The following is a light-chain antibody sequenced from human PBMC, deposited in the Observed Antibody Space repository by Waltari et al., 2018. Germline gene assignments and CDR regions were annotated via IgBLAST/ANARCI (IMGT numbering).Light chain of an antibody. Sequence: DIQMTQSPSSVSASVGDSVTITCRASQGVSSWLGWYQLKPGKAPKRLIYAASTLHRGVPSRFSGRGYGTEFTLTITSLQPEDFALYFWQQSNSFPLTFGGGTKVEI. CDR1: QGVSSW. J-gene: IGKJ4*01. V-gene: IGKV1-12*01. CDR2: AAS. CDR3: QQSNSFPLT.